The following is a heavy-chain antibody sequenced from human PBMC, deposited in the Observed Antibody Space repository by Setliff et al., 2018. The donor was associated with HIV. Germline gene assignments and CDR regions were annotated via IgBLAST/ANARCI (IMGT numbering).Heavy chain of an antibody. CDR3: ARHLGYASPHDTFDL. D-gene: IGHD2-2*01. J-gene: IGHJ3*01. CDR1: DASISVGTYY. Sequence: ASETLSLTCSVSDASISVGTYYWSWIRQPAGKGLEWIGHVYTSGSTSGSTNYNPSLKSRVTISVDTSKNQFSLKLSSVTAADTAVYYCARHLGYASPHDTFDLWGQGTMVTVSS. V-gene: IGHV4-61*09. CDR2: VYTSGSTSGST.